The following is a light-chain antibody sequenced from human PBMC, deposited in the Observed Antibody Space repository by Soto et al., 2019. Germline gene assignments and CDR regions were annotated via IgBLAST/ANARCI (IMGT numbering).Light chain of an antibody. CDR3: QQYNNWPPVRT. CDR1: QSVGSN. V-gene: IGKV3-15*01. Sequence: EIVMTQSPATLSVSPGERATHTCRASQSVGSNVAWYQQKPGQARRLLIYGASTRATGIPARFSGSGSGTEFTLTISSLQSEDFAIYFCQQYNNWPPVRTFGQGTKVEIK. CDR2: GAS. J-gene: IGKJ1*01.